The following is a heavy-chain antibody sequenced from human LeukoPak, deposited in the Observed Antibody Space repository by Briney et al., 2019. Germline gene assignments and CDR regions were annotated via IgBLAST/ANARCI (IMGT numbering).Heavy chain of an antibody. V-gene: IGHV3-23*01. CDR3: AKDHNDFWSGYPPN. Sequence: GGSLRLSCAASGFTFINHAMTWVRQAPGEGLEWVSAIGGSGGVTYYVDSVRGRFTISRDNSKNTLYLQMNSLRADDTAVYYCAKDHNDFWSGYPPNWGQGTLVTVSS. CDR1: GFTFINHA. J-gene: IGHJ4*02. CDR2: IGGSGGVT. D-gene: IGHD3-3*01.